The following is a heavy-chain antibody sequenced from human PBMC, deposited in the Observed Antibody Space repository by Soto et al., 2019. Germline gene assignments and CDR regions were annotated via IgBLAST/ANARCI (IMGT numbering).Heavy chain of an antibody. CDR2: IYYSGST. CDR1: GGSISSGGYY. D-gene: IGHD4-17*01. J-gene: IGHJ4*02. Sequence: QVQLQESGPGLVKPSQTLSLTCPVSGGSISSGGYYWSWIRQHPGKGLEWFGYIYYSGSTYYNPSLKSRVTISVDTSKNQFSLKLSSVTAADTAVYYCARSDDYGDRQHKWGVGYWGQGTLVTVSS. CDR3: ARSDDYGDRQHKWGVGY. V-gene: IGHV4-31*03.